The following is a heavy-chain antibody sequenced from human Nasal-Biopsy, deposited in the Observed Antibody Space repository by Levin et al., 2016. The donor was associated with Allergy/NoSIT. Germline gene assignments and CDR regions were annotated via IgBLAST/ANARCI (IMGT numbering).Heavy chain of an antibody. V-gene: IGHV3-30*02. J-gene: IGHJ3*02. CDR3: ARPLGGNAPKPFDM. Sequence: LSLTCVASGLTLGNYAMSWVRQAPGKGLEWVTYMEHNGDLTYYADSVKGRFTISRDNSKNTVYLQMNSLRVDDTAVYYCARPLGGNAPKPFDMWGQGTVVTVS. CDR1: GLTLGNYA. CDR2: MEHNGDLT. D-gene: IGHD4-23*01.